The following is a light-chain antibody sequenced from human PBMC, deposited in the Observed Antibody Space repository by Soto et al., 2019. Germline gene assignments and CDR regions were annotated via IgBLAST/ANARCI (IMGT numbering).Light chain of an antibody. CDR1: QSVSSSY. J-gene: IGKJ4*01. CDR3: QQYGSSPLT. Sequence: ILLTQSPSTLSLVKGERVPLSCRASQSVSSSYLAWYQQKPGQAPRLLIYGASSRATGIPDRFSGSGSGTDFTLTISRLEPEDFAVYYCQQYGSSPLTFGGGTKVDI. V-gene: IGKV3-20*01. CDR2: GAS.